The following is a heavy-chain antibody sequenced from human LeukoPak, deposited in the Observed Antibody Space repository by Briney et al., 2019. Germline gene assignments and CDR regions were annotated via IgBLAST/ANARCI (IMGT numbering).Heavy chain of an antibody. J-gene: IGHJ4*02. D-gene: IGHD1-26*01. CDR2: MNPNTGNT. CDR3: VRGRNTNY. Sequence: ASVKVSCKASGYTFTSYDINWVRQAMGQGLEWMGWMNPNTGNTDYAQRFQGRVTMTRNTSISTAYMELSSLRSEDTAVYYCVRGRNTNYWGQGTLVTVSS. CDR1: GYTFTSYD. V-gene: IGHV1-8*01.